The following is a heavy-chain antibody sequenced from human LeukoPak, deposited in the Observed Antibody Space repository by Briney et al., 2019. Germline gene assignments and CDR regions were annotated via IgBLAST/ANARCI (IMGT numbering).Heavy chain of an antibody. CDR2: IYTSGST. V-gene: IGHV4-4*07. J-gene: IGHJ4*02. CDR3: ARDSRDY. CDR1: RGSISRYY. Sequence: PSETLSLTCTDPRGSISRYYWSWIWQPAGKGLEWIGRIYTSGSTNYNPSPKSRATMSVDTSKKQFLQKLSSVTAADTAVYYCARDSRDYWGQGTLVTVSS.